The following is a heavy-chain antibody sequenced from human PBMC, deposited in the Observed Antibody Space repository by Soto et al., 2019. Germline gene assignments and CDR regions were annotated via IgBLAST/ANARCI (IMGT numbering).Heavy chain of an antibody. D-gene: IGHD5-12*01. Sequence: EVQLVESGGGLVQPGGSLRLSCAASGFTFSSYNMNWVRQAPGKGLEWVSYISSSSSTIYYADSVKGRFTISRDNAKNSLYLQMNSLRDEDTAVYYCASEGEMATIAQTDYWGQGTLVTVCS. J-gene: IGHJ4*02. CDR2: ISSSSSTI. CDR1: GFTFSSYN. V-gene: IGHV3-48*02. CDR3: ASEGEMATIAQTDY.